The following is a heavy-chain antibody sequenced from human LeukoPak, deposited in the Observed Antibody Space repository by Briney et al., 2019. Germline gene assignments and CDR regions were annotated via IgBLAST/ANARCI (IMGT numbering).Heavy chain of an antibody. CDR2: IIPIFGTA. J-gene: IGHJ3*02. CDR3: ARSAPQLGYCSSTSCWYNAFGI. D-gene: IGHD2-2*01. CDR1: GGTFSSYA. V-gene: IGHV1-69*05. Sequence: ASVKVSCKASGGTFSSYAISWVRQAPGQGLEWMGGIIPIFGTANYAQKFQGRVTLTTDESTSTAYMELSSLRSEDTAVYYCARSAPQLGYCSSTSCWYNAFGIWGQGTMVTVSS.